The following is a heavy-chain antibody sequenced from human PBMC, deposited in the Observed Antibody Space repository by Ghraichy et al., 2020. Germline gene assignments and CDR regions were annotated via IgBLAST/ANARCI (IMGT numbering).Heavy chain of an antibody. D-gene: IGHD1-1*01. CDR2: VNQDGSER. CDR3: ARWETGNLDY. Sequence: GGSLRLSCEASGFIFSGFNMNWVRQAPGKGLEWVANVNQDGSERSYVDSVRGRFTISRDNPKKSLYLQMNSLRVEDTAVYYCARWETGNLDYWGQGTLVTVSA. V-gene: IGHV3-7*01. CDR1: GFIFSGFN. J-gene: IGHJ4*02.